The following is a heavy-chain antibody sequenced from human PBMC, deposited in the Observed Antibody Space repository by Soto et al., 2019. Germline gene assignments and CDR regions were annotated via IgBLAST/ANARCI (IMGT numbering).Heavy chain of an antibody. CDR2: IWYDGSNK. Sequence: GGSLRLSCAASGFTFSSYGMHWVRQAPGKGLEWVAVIWYDGSNKYYADSVKGRFTISRDNSKNTLYLQMNSLRAEDTAVYYCARGPEVMTTVTTSAWFDPWGQGTLVTVSS. CDR3: ARGPEVMTTVTTSAWFDP. V-gene: IGHV3-33*01. CDR1: GFTFSSYG. D-gene: IGHD4-17*01. J-gene: IGHJ5*02.